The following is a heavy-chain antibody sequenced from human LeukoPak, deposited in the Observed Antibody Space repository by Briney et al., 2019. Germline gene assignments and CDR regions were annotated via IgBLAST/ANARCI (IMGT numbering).Heavy chain of an antibody. D-gene: IGHD6-13*01. J-gene: IGHJ5*02. Sequence: ASVKVSCKASGYTFTSYGISWVRQAPGQGLEWMGIINPSGGSTTYAQKFQGRVTMTRDTSTSTVYMELSSPRSEDTAVYYCARDGSSRSSWYDAWGQGTLVTVSS. CDR2: INPSGGST. CDR1: GYTFTSYG. V-gene: IGHV1-46*01. CDR3: ARDGSSRSSWYDA.